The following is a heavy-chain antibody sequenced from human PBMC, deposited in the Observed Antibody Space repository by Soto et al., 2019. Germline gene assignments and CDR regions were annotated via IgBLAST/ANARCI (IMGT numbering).Heavy chain of an antibody. Sequence: QVRLVQSGAEVKKPGDSVSVSCKAPEYTFANHFIHLVRQAPGQGLEWMGIVNPSGGPTRYTQKFQARVTMTTATSTSTVYMVLSSLTSAATAVSYCAREASYYFDRRIDAWGQGTLVTVS. CDR2: VNPSGGPT. V-gene: IGHV1-46*01. J-gene: IGHJ5*02. D-gene: IGHD3-9*01. CDR1: EYTFANHF. CDR3: AREASYYFDRRIDA.